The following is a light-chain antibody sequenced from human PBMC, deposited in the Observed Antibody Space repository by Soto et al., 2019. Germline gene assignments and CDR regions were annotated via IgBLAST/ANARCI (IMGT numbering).Light chain of an antibody. CDR2: GAS. J-gene: IGKJ5*01. CDR1: QSVSNNY. V-gene: IGKV3-20*01. Sequence: EIVFTQSPGTLSLSPGERAPLSCRASQSVSNNYLAWYQQKPGQAPRLLIYGASSRATGIPNRFSGSGSGTDFTLTISSLQPEDFATYYCQQSYSTPISFGQGTRLEI. CDR3: QQSYSTPIS.